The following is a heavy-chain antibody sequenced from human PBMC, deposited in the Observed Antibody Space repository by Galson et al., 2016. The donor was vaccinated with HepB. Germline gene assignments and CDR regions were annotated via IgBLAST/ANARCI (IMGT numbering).Heavy chain of an antibody. CDR1: GGSIGSSF. D-gene: IGHD3-22*01. J-gene: IGHJ4*02. CDR3: ARINQLTPLGSGWGIAGYYFEY. Sequence: SETLSLTCTVSGGSIGSSFWSWLRQSPGRGLEWIGYINNSGRTNYSPSLKSRVSISVDTSKKQFTLKLTSVTAADTAVYYCARINQLTPLGSGWGIAGYYFEYWGQGIQVTVSS. CDR2: INNSGRT. V-gene: IGHV4-59*01.